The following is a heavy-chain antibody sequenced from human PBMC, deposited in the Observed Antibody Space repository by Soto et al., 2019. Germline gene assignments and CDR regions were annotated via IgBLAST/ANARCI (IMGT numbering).Heavy chain of an antibody. CDR1: GGTFSSYA. CDR3: ARARYFDWLLYAFDI. D-gene: IGHD3-9*01. J-gene: IGHJ3*02. V-gene: IGHV1-69*13. Sequence: GASVKVSCKASGGTFSSYAISWVRQAPGQGLEWMGGIIPIFGTANYAQKFQGRVTITADESTSTAYMELSSLRSEDTAVYYCARARYFDWLLYAFDIWGQGTMVTVSS. CDR2: IIPIFGTA.